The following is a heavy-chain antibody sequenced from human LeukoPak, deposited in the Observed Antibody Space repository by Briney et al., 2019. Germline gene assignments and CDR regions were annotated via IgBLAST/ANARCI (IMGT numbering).Heavy chain of an antibody. CDR1: GGSFSGYY. V-gene: IGHV4-34*01. J-gene: IGHJ4*02. CDR3: ARGGGYDSD. D-gene: IGHD5-12*01. CDR2: INHSGST. Sequence: SETLSLTCAVYGGSFSGYYWSWIRQPPGKGLEWIGEINHSGSTNYNPSLKSRVTISVDTSKNQFSLKLSSVTAADTDVYYCARGGGYDSDWGQGTLVTVSS.